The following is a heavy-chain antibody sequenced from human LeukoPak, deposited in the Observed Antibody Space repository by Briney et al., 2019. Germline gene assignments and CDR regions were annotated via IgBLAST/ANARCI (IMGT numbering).Heavy chain of an antibody. CDR3: TSRRDYYDSSGYDY. Sequence: GGSLRLSCAASGFTFINAWMTWVRQAPGKGLEWVGRKSTTDGGTTHYAVPVQGRFTISRDDSKNTLYLQMNSLKTEDTAVYYCTSRRDYYDSSGYDYWGQGTLVTVAS. V-gene: IGHV3-15*06. CDR2: KSTTDGGTT. J-gene: IGHJ4*02. CDR1: GFTFINAW. D-gene: IGHD3-22*01.